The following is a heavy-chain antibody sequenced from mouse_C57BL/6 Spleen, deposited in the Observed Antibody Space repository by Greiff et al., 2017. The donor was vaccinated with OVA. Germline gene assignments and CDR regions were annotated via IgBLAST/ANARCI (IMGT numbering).Heavy chain of an antibody. CDR2: IDPSDSYT. CDR3: ARRTVDYFDY. Sequence: VQLQQPGAELVKPGASVKLSCKASGYTFTSYWMQWVKQRPGQGLEWIGEIDPSDSYTNYNQKFKGKATLTVDTSSSTAYMQLSSLTSEDSAVYYCARRTVDYFDYWGKGTTLTVSS. CDR1: GYTFTSYW. J-gene: IGHJ2*01. V-gene: IGHV1-50*01. D-gene: IGHD1-1*01.